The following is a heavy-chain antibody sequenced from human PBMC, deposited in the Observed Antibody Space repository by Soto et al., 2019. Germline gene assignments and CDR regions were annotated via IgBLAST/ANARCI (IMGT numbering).Heavy chain of an antibody. CDR1: GYTFTSYY. J-gene: IGHJ3*02. Sequence: QVQLVQSGAEVKKPGASVKVSCKASGYTFTSYYMHWVRQAPGQGLEWMGIINPSGGSTSYAQKFQGRGTMTRDTSTSTVYMELSSLRSEDTAVYYCARDWIVSTIDPDAFDIWGQGTMVTVSS. V-gene: IGHV1-46*01. D-gene: IGHD2-2*03. CDR2: INPSGGST. CDR3: ARDWIVSTIDPDAFDI.